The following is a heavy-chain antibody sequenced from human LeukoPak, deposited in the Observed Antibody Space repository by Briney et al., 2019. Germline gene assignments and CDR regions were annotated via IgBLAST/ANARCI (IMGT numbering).Heavy chain of an antibody. Sequence: ASVKVSCKASGYTFTSYYMHWVRQAPGQGLEWMGIINPSGGSTSYAQKFQGRVTMTRDMSTSTVYMELSSLRSEDTAVYYCARVAYYYGSGSYLGYWGQGTLVTVSS. CDR1: GYTFTSYY. CDR2: INPSGGST. CDR3: ARVAYYYGSGSYLGY. J-gene: IGHJ4*02. V-gene: IGHV1-46*01. D-gene: IGHD3-10*01.